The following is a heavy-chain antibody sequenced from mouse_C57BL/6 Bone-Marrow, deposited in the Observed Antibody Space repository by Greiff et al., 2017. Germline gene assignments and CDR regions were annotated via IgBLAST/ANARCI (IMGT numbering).Heavy chain of an antibody. CDR3: ASEGPPIFDY. Sequence: QVQLQQSGAELARPGASVKMSCKASGYTFTSYTMHWVKQRPGQGLEWIGYINPRRGYTKYNQKFKDKATLTADKSSSTAYMQLSSLTSEDSAVYYCASEGPPIFDYWGQGTTLTVSS. V-gene: IGHV1-4*01. CDR2: INPRRGYT. CDR1: GYTFTSYT. J-gene: IGHJ2*01.